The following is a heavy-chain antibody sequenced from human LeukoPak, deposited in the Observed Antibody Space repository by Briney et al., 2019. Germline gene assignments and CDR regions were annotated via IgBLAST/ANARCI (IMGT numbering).Heavy chain of an antibody. D-gene: IGHD3-22*01. J-gene: IGHJ4*02. CDR1: GGSISSGDYY. V-gene: IGHV4-30-4*08. Sequence: SQTLSLTCTVSGGSISSGDYYWSWIRQPPGKGLEWFGYIYYSWSTYYNPSLKRRVTRPVDTSKNQFYLKLSSVTAADTAVYYCARDPSTYYVSSGYSGHWGQGTLVTVSS. CDR2: IYYSWST. CDR3: ARDPSTYYVSSGYSGH.